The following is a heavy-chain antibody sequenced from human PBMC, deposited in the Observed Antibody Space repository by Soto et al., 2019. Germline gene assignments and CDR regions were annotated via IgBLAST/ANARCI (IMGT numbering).Heavy chain of an antibody. Sequence: GGSLRLSCAASGFTVSSNYMSWVRQAPGKGLEWVSVIYSGGSTYYADSVKGRFTISRHNSKNTLYLQMNSPRAEDTAVYYCARVLYYYGSGTLGGWFDPWGQGTLVTVSS. J-gene: IGHJ5*02. CDR1: GFTVSSNY. V-gene: IGHV3-53*04. D-gene: IGHD3-10*01. CDR3: ARVLYYYGSGTLGGWFDP. CDR2: IYSGGST.